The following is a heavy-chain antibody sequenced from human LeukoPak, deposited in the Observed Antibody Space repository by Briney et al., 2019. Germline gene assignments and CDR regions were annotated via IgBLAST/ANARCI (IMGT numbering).Heavy chain of an antibody. J-gene: IGHJ5*02. D-gene: IGHD4-17*01. CDR3: ARDDYGDSKGRFDP. V-gene: IGHV1-69*05. CDR1: GGTFSSYA. CDR2: IIPIFGTA. Sequence: GASVKVSCKASGGTFSSYAISWVRQAPGQGLEWMGGIIPIFGTADYAQKLQGRVSMTTDTSTSTAYMELRSLRSDDTAVYYCARDDYGDSKGRFDPWGQGTLVTVSS.